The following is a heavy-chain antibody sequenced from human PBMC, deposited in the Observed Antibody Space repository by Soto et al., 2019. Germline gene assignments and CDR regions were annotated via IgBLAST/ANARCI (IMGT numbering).Heavy chain of an antibody. Sequence: PSETLSLTGAVSGGSISSGGYSWSWIRQPPGKGLEWIGYTYHSGSTYYNPSLKSRVTISVDRSKNQFSLKLSTVSAADTAVYYCARARVGGYDSKHWFDPWGQGTLVTVSS. CDR3: ARARVGGYDSKHWFDP. CDR2: TYHSGST. V-gene: IGHV4-30-2*01. CDR1: GGSISSGGYS. J-gene: IGHJ5*02. D-gene: IGHD3-22*01.